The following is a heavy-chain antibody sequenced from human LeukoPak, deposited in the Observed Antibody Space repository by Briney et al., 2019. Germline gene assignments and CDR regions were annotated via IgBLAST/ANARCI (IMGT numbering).Heavy chain of an antibody. CDR3: ARAYDILTGWLDY. J-gene: IGHJ4*02. Sequence: PGGSLRLSCAASGFTFSSYWMSWVRQAPGKGLEWVANIKQDGSGKYYVDSVRGRFTISRDNAKNSLYLQMNSLRVEDTAVYYCARAYDILTGWLDYWGQGTLVIVSS. V-gene: IGHV3-7*03. CDR1: GFTFSSYW. D-gene: IGHD3-9*01. CDR2: IKQDGSGK.